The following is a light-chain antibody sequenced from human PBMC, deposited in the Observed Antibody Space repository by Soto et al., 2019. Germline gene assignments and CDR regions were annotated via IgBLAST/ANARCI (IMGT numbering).Light chain of an antibody. CDR2: GAS. Sequence: DIQMTQSPSSLSASVGDRVTITCRASRSINTYLNWYQQKPGKAPNLLIYGASNLQSGVPSRFSGSGSGTEFTLTISSLQPEDFATYYCQQGYSIAMITFGPGTKVDIK. J-gene: IGKJ3*01. CDR1: RSINTY. V-gene: IGKV1-39*01. CDR3: QQGYSIAMIT.